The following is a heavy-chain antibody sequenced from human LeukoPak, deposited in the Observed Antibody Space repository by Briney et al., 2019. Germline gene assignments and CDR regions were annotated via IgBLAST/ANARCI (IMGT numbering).Heavy chain of an antibody. D-gene: IGHD4-23*01. CDR2: ISSSSSYI. CDR1: GFTFSSYS. V-gene: IGHV3-21*01. Sequence: GGSLRLSCAASGFTFSSYSMNWVRQAPGKGREWVSSISSSSSYIYYADSVKGRFTISRDNAENSLYLQMNSLRAEDTAVYYCARDGVVTPVGYYYYYGMDVWGQGTTVTVSS. CDR3: ARDGVVTPVGYYYYYGMDV. J-gene: IGHJ6*02.